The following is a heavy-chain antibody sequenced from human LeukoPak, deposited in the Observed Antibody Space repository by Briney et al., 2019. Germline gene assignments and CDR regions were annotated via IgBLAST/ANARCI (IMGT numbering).Heavy chain of an antibody. J-gene: IGHJ6*02. CDR2: INTNTGNP. D-gene: IGHD2-2*01. Sequence: ASVKVSCNASGYTFTSYAMNWVRQAPGQGLEWMGWINTNTGNPTYAQGFTGRFVFSLDTSVSTAYLQISSLKAEDTAVYYCARTRSPHCSSTSCPYYYYYGMDVWGQGTTVTVSS. CDR1: GYTFTSYA. V-gene: IGHV7-4-1*02. CDR3: ARTRSPHCSSTSCPYYYYYGMDV.